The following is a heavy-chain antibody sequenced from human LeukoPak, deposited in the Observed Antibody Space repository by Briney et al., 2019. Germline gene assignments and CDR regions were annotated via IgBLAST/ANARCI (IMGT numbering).Heavy chain of an antibody. CDR2: VYYTGST. J-gene: IGHJ6*02. CDR1: AGSVTNGDYY. Sequence: SETLSLTCTVSAGSVTNGDYYWSWLRQPPGKALEWIGFVYYTGSTYYTPSLEGRATISVDTSKNQFSLKLSSVTAADTAVYYCARAMGSGSYAYYYGMDAWGQGTTVTVSS. CDR3: ARAMGSGSYAYYYGMDA. D-gene: IGHD3-10*01. V-gene: IGHV4-61*08.